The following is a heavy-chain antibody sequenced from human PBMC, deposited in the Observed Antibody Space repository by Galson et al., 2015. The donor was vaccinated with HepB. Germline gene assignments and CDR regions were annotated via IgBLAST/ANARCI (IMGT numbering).Heavy chain of an antibody. J-gene: IGHJ4*02. CDR1: GFTLRHYP. CDR3: ARGGSDEVLDH. D-gene: IGHD3-16*01. V-gene: IGHV3-30-3*01. Sequence: SLRLSCAASGFTLRHYPMHWVRQAPGKGLEWVTFLSHDGHNQTYAVSVKDRFTISRDDSKDSLYLQMDRLRPDDTAVYYCARGGSDEVLDHWGQGTPVIVSS. CDR2: LSHDGHNQ.